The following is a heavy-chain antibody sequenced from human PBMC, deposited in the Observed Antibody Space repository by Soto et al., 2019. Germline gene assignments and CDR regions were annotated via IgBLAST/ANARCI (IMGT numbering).Heavy chain of an antibody. CDR1: GGSISSHY. CDR3: ARDRVVATIRGMDV. V-gene: IGHV4-59*11. Sequence: SETLSLTCTVSGGSISSHYWSWIQQPPGKGLEWIGYIYYSGSTNHNPSLKSRVTISIDTSKKQFSLKLSSVTAADTAVYYCARDRVVATIRGMDVWGQGTTVTVSS. D-gene: IGHD5-12*01. CDR2: IYYSGST. J-gene: IGHJ6*02.